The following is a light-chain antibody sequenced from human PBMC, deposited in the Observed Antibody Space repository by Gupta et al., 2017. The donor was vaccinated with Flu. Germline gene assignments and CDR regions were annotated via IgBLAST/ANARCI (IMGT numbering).Light chain of an antibody. V-gene: IGKV3-20*01. CDR2: GAS. CDR3: QQYDDSPDT. J-gene: IGKJ3*01. CDR1: QTLRRNY. Sequence: GTLSLSPGERATLSCRASQTLRRNYLAWFQQKPDQTPRLLIYGASRRATGIPDRFSGSGSGTDFTLTIRRLEPEDFAVYYCQQYDDSPDTFGHGTKVDIK.